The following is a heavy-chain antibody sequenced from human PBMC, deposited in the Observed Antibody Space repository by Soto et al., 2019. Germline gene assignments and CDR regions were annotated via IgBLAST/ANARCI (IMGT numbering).Heavy chain of an antibody. D-gene: IGHD6-25*01. V-gene: IGHV3-7*03. Sequence: SCVRQAPGKGLEWVATIKPDGSEIYYVDSAKGRFTISRDNANNSLYLQMKSLRAEDTAVYYCARDIISAGSYWGQGTLVTVSS. J-gene: IGHJ4*02. CDR2: IKPDGSEI. CDR3: ARDIISAGSY.